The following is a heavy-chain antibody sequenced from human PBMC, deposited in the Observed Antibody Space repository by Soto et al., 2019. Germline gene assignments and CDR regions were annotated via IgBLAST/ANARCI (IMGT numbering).Heavy chain of an antibody. CDR3: AKDEGSGTPFDY. Sequence: VGSLRLSCAASGFTFSSYGMHWVRQAPGKGLEWVAVISYDGSNKYYADSVKGRFTISRDNSKNTLYLQMNSLRAEDTAVYYCAKDEGSGTPFDYWGQGTLVTVSS. V-gene: IGHV3-30*18. CDR2: ISYDGSNK. CDR1: GFTFSSYG. J-gene: IGHJ4*02. D-gene: IGHD1-26*01.